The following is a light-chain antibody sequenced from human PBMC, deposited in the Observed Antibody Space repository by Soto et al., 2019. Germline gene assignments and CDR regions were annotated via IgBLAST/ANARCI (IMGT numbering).Light chain of an antibody. CDR1: YSDVGGYNY. CDR2: EVS. Sequence: QSALTQPASVSGSPGQSITLACTGTYSDVGGYNYVSWYQQHPGKAPKLMIYEVSNRPSGVSNRFSGSKSGNTASLTISGLQAEDEADYYCSSYTSGSTLVVFGGGTQLTVL. V-gene: IGLV2-14*01. CDR3: SSYTSGSTLVV. J-gene: IGLJ2*01.